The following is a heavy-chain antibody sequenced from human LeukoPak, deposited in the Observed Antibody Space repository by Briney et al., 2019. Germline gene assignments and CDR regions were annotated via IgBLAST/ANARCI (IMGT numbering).Heavy chain of an antibody. CDR3: ARGRDYYDSSGYYSYYFDY. V-gene: IGHV1-69*13. CDR2: IIPIFGTA. CDR1: GGTFSSYA. J-gene: IGHJ4*02. D-gene: IGHD3-22*01. Sequence: GASVKVSCKAPGGTFSSYAISWVRQAPGQGLEWMGGIIPIFGTANYAQKFQGRVTITADESTSTAYMELSSLRSEDTAVYYCARGRDYYDSSGYYSYYFDYWGQGTLVTVSS.